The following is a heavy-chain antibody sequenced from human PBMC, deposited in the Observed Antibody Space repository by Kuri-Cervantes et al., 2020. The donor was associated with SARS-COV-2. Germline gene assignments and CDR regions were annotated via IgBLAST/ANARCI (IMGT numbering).Heavy chain of an antibody. CDR1: GELFSGYY. CDR3: ARSSPGTNWFDL. Sequence: SETLSLTCAVSGELFSGYYWTWIRQSPGKGLEWIGSIYHSGSTYYNPSLKSRVTISVDTSKNQFSLKLSSVTAADTAVYYCARSSPGTNWFDLWGQGTLVTVSS. D-gene: IGHD1-1*01. CDR2: IYHSGST. J-gene: IGHJ5*02. V-gene: IGHV4-34*01.